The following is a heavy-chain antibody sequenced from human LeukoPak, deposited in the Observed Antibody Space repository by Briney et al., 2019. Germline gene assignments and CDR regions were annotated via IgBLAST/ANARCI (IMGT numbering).Heavy chain of an antibody. CDR2: IYYSGNT. Sequence: SETLSLTCTVSGDSITNYYWSWYRQPPGQGLEWIGYIYYSGNTNYNPSLKSRVTISVDKSKNQFSLKLRSVTAADTAVYYCARMKGDYWGQGTLVTVSS. V-gene: IGHV4-59*01. J-gene: IGHJ4*02. CDR1: GDSITNYY. CDR3: ARMKGDY.